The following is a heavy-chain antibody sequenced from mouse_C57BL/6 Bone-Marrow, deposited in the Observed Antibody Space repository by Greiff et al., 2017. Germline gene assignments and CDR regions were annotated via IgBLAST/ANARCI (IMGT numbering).Heavy chain of an antibody. CDR1: GYSITSGYY. V-gene: IGHV3-6*01. CDR3: AREGDSPYYFDY. J-gene: IGHJ2*01. D-gene: IGHD2-12*01. Sequence: EVQLQESGPGLVKPSQSLSLTCSVTGYSITSGYYWNWIRQFPGNKLEWMGYISYDGSNNYNPSLKNRISITRDTSTNQFFLKLNSVTTEDTATYYCAREGDSPYYFDYWGQGTTLTVSS. CDR2: ISYDGSN.